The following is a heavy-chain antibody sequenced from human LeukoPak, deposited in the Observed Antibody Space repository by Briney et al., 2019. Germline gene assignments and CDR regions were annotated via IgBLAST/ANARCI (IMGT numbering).Heavy chain of an antibody. D-gene: IGHD5-24*01. Sequence: ASVKVSCKASGYTFTGYYMHWVRQAPGQGLEWMGWINPNSGGTNYAQKFQGRVTMTRDTSISTAHMELSRLRSDDTAVYYCARGSGDGYNYHSEVPDDAFDIWGQGTMVTVSS. J-gene: IGHJ3*02. CDR1: GYTFTGYY. CDR3: ARGSGDGYNYHSEVPDDAFDI. CDR2: INPNSGGT. V-gene: IGHV1-2*02.